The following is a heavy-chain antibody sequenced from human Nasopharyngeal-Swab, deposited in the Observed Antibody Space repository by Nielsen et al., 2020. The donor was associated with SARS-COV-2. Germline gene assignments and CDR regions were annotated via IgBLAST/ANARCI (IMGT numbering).Heavy chain of an antibody. Sequence: GESLKISCTGSGFNFGEYAMSWFRQAPGTGLQWVSFIRSKPYGGTPEYAASVQGRFSISRDDSKSIVYLQMDSLKTEDTGVYYCARGGWTQLWPPEKFDYWGQGLLVTVSS. J-gene: IGHJ4*02. CDR1: GFNFGEYA. D-gene: IGHD5-18*01. CDR2: IRSKPYGGTP. V-gene: IGHV3-49*03. CDR3: ARGGWTQLWPPEKFDY.